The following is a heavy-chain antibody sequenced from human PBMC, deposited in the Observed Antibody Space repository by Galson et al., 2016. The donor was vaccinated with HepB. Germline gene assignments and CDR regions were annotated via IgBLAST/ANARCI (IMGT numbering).Heavy chain of an antibody. CDR3: ARDAGFRNGMNV. CDR1: GYSFTTSY. J-gene: IGHJ6*02. Sequence: SVKVSCKASGYSFTTSYMHWVRQAPGQGLEWMGMINPNGGRTRYPQKFQGRVTMTRDTSTSTVYMDLNGLRSEDTAVYYCARDAGFRNGMNVWGQGTTVTVSS. V-gene: IGHV1-46*01. CDR2: INPNGGRT.